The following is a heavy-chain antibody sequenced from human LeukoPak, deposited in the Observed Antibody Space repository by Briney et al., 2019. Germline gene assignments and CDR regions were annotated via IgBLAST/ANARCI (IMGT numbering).Heavy chain of an antibody. V-gene: IGHV4-39*02. CDR3: ARDEVVPAAIDTYYYYGMDV. D-gene: IGHD2-2*02. Sequence: SETLFLTCTVSGGSISSSSYYWGWIRQPPGKGLEWIGSIYYSGSAYYNPSLKSRVTISVDTSKNQFSLKLSSVTAADTAVYYCARDEVVPAAIDTYYYYGMDVWGQGTTVTVSS. CDR2: IYYSGSA. CDR1: GGSISSSSYY. J-gene: IGHJ6*02.